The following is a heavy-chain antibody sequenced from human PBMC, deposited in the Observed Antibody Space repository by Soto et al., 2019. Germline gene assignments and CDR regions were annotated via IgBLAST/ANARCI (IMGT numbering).Heavy chain of an antibody. CDR2: IIPIFGTA. J-gene: IGHJ4*02. CDR3: ARGGWDFAYCGGDCYSFDY. Sequence: SVKVSFKASGGTFSSYAISWVRQAPGQGLGWMGGIIPIFGTANYAQKFQGRVTITADESTSTAYMELSSLRSEDTAVYYCARGGWDFAYCGGDCYSFDYVGQGILVTVSS. CDR1: GGTFSSYA. D-gene: IGHD2-21*02. V-gene: IGHV1-69*13.